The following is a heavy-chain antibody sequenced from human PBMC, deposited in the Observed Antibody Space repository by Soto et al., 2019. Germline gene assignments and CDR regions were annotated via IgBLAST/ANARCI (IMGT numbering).Heavy chain of an antibody. J-gene: IGHJ1*01. D-gene: IGHD5-12*01. V-gene: IGHV3-23*01. Sequence: GGSLRLSCAASGFTFSSYAMSWVRQAPGKGLEWVSAISGSGGSTYYADSVKGRFTISRDNSKNTLYLQMNSLRAEDTAVYYCAKAWGGYNPLFSAEYFLHWGQGTLVTVSS. CDR2: ISGSGGST. CDR3: AKAWGGYNPLFSAEYFLH. CDR1: GFTFSSYA.